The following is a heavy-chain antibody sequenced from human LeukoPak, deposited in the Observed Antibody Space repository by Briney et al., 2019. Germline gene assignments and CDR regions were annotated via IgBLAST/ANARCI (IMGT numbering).Heavy chain of an antibody. CDR2: IYYSGST. CDR1: GGSISSSSYY. D-gene: IGHD3-22*01. Sequence: SETLSLTCTVSGGSISSSSYYWGWIRQPPGKGLEWIGSIYYSGSTYYNPSLKSRVTISVDTSKNRFSLKLSSVNAADTAVYYCARAMEGYDSSGYLGYWGQGTLVTVSS. J-gene: IGHJ4*02. CDR3: ARAMEGYDSSGYLGY. V-gene: IGHV4-39*07.